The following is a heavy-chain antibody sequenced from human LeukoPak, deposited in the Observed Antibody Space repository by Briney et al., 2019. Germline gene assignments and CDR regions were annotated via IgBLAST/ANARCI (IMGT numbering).Heavy chain of an antibody. J-gene: IGHJ4*02. CDR3: AKDLGSYFDY. D-gene: IGHD1-26*01. CDR2: IRYDGSNK. CDR1: GFTASSYG. V-gene: IGHV3-30*02. Sequence: GGSLRLSCAASGFTASSYGRHWVRQAPGKGLEWVAFIRYDGSNKYYADSVKGRFTISRDNSKNTLYLQMNSLRAEDTAVYYCAKDLGSYFDYWGQGTLVTVSS.